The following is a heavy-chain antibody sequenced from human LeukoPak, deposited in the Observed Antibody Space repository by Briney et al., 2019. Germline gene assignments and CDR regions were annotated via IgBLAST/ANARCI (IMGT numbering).Heavy chain of an antibody. D-gene: IGHD2-2*01. V-gene: IGHV1-2*02. CDR1: GYTFTGYY. Sequence: ASVKVSCKASGYTFTGYYMHWVRQAPGQGLEWMGWINPNSGGTNYAQKFQGRVTMTRDTSISTAYMELSRLRSDDTAVYYCARLLIYCSSTSCHFDYWGQGTLVTVSS. J-gene: IGHJ4*02. CDR3: ARLLIYCSSTSCHFDY. CDR2: INPNSGGT.